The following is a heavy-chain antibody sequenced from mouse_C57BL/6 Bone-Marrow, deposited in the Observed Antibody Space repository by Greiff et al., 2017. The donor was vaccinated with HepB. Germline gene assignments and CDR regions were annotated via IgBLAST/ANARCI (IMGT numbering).Heavy chain of an antibody. J-gene: IGHJ1*03. V-gene: IGHV5-12*01. D-gene: IGHD4-1*01. CDR3: ARPLTGYWYFDV. Sequence: EVHLVESGGGLVQPGGSLKLSCAASGFTFSDYYMYWVRQTPEKRLEWVAYISNGGGSTYYPDTVKGRFTISRDNAKYTLYLQMSRLKSEDTAMYYCARPLTGYWYFDVWGTGTTVTVSS. CDR2: ISNGGGST. CDR1: GFTFSDYY.